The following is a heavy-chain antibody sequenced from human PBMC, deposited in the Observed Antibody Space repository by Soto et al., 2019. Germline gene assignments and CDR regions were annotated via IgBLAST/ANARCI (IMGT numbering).Heavy chain of an antibody. CDR2: IIPIFGTA. J-gene: IGHJ6*01. CDR1: GGTLSGYA. Sequence: SVKGSCKASGGTLSGYASSWGRHATRQGLEWMGGIIPIFGTANYAQKFQGRVTITADESTSTAYMELSSLRSEDTAVYYCARVTDMTRAGQDYYCYGMDVWGQGTTVTGSS. V-gene: IGHV1-69*13. D-gene: IGHD4-17*01. CDR3: ARVTDMTRAGQDYYCYGMDV.